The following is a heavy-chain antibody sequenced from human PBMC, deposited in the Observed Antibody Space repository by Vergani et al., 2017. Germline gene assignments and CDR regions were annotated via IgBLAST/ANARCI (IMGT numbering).Heavy chain of an antibody. V-gene: IGHV3-23*04. Sequence: VQLVESGGGVVQPGRSLRLSCAASGFTFSSYAMSWVRQAPGKGLEWVSAISGSGGSTYYADSVKGRFTISRDNSKNTLYLQMNSLRAEDTAVYYCAKCGYSGPPPLYYYYYGMDVWGQGTTVTVSS. CDR2: ISGSGGST. J-gene: IGHJ6*02. CDR1: GFTFSSYA. D-gene: IGHD5-12*01. CDR3: AKCGYSGPPPLYYYYYGMDV.